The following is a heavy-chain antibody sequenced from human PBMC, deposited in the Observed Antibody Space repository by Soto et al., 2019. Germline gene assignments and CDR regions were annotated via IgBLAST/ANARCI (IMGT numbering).Heavy chain of an antibody. CDR2: IISVGTTT. CDR1: GFTISDYY. V-gene: IGHV3-11*01. CDR3: AKDQEGSGSHWLGYNYYGMDV. D-gene: IGHD3-10*01. J-gene: IGHJ6*02. Sequence: GGSLRLSCEASGFTISDYYMSWIRQAPGKGLEWVSYIISVGTTTYYADSAKGRFSISMDNAKNSLYLQMNSLRAEDTAVYFCAKDQEGSGSHWLGYNYYGMDVWGQGTTVTVSS.